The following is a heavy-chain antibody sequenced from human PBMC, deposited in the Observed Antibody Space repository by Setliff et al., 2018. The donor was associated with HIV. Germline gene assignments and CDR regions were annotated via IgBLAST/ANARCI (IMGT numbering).Heavy chain of an antibody. Sequence: ASVKVSCKASGYTFTDYYIHWVRQAPGKGLEWMGWINPNSSDTNYAQKFQGRVTMTRDTSISTAYMDLSRLRSDDTAVYYCARRVPPIPSGDLDYWGQGTLVTVSS. CDR2: INPNSSDT. J-gene: IGHJ4*02. D-gene: IGHD4-17*01. CDR3: ARRVPPIPSGDLDY. V-gene: IGHV1-2*02. CDR1: GYTFTDYY.